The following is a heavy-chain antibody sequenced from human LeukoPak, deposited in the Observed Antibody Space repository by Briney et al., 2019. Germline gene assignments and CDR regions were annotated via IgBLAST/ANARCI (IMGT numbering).Heavy chain of an antibody. J-gene: IGHJ4*02. V-gene: IGHV1-2*02. CDR3: ASCYYDSSGYYYFDY. CDR2: IKPSSGAT. CDR1: GYTFSGHY. Sequence: EASVKVSCKASGYTFSGHYMHWVRQAPGQGLEWMGWIKPSSGATNYAQKFRGRVTMTRDTSNRTSYMELCRLRSDDTALYYCASCYYDSSGYYYFDYWGQGTLVTVSS. D-gene: IGHD3-22*01.